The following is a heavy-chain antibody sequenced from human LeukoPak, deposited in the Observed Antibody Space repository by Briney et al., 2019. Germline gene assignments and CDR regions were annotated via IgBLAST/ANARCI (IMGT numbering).Heavy chain of an antibody. Sequence: GGSLRLSCAASGFTFSAHGMHWVRQAPGKGLDWVAVIWSDGVNKFYADSVKGRFTISRDNSKNTLYLEVNSLRAEDTAVYYCARGPRGSTWAVFDYWGQGALVTVSS. CDR3: ARGPRGSTWAVFDY. J-gene: IGHJ4*02. D-gene: IGHD7-27*01. CDR2: IWSDGVNK. CDR1: GFTFSAHG. V-gene: IGHV3-33*01.